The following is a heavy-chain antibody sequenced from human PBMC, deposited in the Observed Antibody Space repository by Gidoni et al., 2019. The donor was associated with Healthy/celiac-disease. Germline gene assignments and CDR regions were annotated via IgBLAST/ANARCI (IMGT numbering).Heavy chain of an antibody. Sequence: QVQLQESGPGLVKPSQTLSLTCTVSGGSISSGSYYWSWIRPPAGKGLEWIGRIYTSGSTNYNPSLKSRVTISVDTSKNQFSLKLSSVTAADTAVYYCARDRRTVVTPVFDYWGQGTLVTVSS. D-gene: IGHD2-21*02. CDR1: GGSISSGSYY. CDR3: ARDRRTVVTPVFDY. CDR2: IYTSGST. V-gene: IGHV4-61*02. J-gene: IGHJ4*02.